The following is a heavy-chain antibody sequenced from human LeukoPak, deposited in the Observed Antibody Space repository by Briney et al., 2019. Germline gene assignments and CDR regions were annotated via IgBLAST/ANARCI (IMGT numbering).Heavy chain of an antibody. CDR1: GYTFTSYG. CDR2: ISAYNGNT. Sequence: ASMKVSCKASGYTFTSYGISWVRQAPGQGLEWMGWISAYNGNTNYTQKLQGRVTTTTDTSTSTAYMELRSLRSDDTAVYYCVIPYSSPGDWGQGTLVTVSS. J-gene: IGHJ4*02. V-gene: IGHV1-18*01. D-gene: IGHD6-19*01. CDR3: VIPYSSPGD.